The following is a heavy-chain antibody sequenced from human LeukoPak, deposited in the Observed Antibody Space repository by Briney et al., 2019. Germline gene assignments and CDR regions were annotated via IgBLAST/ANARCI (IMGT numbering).Heavy chain of an antibody. D-gene: IGHD3-22*01. J-gene: IGHJ4*02. Sequence: GGSLTLSCAVSGITFSNYGMSWVRQAPGKGLEWVAGISGSGGSTNYADSVKGRFTISRDNPKNTLFLQMNSLRAEDTAVYFCAKRGVVIRVILVGFHKEAYYFDSWGQGALVTVSS. CDR3: AKRGVVIRVILVGFHKEAYYFDS. V-gene: IGHV3-23*01. CDR2: ISGSGGST. CDR1: GITFSNYG.